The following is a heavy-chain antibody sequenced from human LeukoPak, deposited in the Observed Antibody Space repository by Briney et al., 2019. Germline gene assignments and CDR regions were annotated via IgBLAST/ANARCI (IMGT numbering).Heavy chain of an antibody. CDR1: GFTFSSYA. Sequence: GGSLRLSCAASGFTFSSYAMSWFRQAPGKGLEWVSAISGSGGSTYYADSVKGRFTISRDNSKNTLYLQMNSLRAEDTAVYYCAKPDSSIAVASLFDYWGQGTLVTVSS. CDR3: AKPDSSIAVASLFDY. D-gene: IGHD6-19*01. V-gene: IGHV3-23*01. CDR2: ISGSGGST. J-gene: IGHJ4*02.